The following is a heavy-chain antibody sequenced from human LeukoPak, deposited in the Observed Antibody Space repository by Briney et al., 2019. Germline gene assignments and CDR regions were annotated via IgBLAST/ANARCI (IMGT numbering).Heavy chain of an antibody. J-gene: IGHJ4*02. CDR1: GGSFSGYY. D-gene: IGHD2-2*01. V-gene: IGHV4-34*01. CDR2: INHSGST. CDR3: ARLDIVVVPAAPFDY. Sequence: SETLSLTCAVYGGSFSGYYWSWIRQPPGKGLEWIGEINHSGSTNYNPSLKSRVTISVDTSKNQFSLKLSSVTAADTAVYYCARLDIVVVPAAPFDYWGQGTLVTVSS.